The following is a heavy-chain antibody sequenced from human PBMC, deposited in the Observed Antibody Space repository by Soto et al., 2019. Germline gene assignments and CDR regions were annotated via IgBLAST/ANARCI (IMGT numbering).Heavy chain of an antibody. Sequence: EVQLVESGGGLVQPGGSLRLSCVASGFTFSDYSMMWVRQAPGKGLEWLAYIGASGGTISYADSVTGRFTISRDNAKNSLYLQMSSLIDDDTALYYCVRDQNWALHYWGQGALVTVSS. CDR1: GFTFSDYS. CDR3: VRDQNWALHY. V-gene: IGHV3-48*02. CDR2: IGASGGTI. D-gene: IGHD3-16*01. J-gene: IGHJ4*02.